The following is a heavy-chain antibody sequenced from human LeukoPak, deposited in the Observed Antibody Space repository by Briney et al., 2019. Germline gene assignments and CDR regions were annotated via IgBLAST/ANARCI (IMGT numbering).Heavy chain of an antibody. Sequence: PGRSLRLSCAASGFTFSSYAMHWVRQAPGKGLEWVAFIRYDGSNKYYADSVKGRFTISRDNSKNTLYLQMNSLRAEDTAVYYCARGDGGNSPYYYYGMDVWGQGTTVTVSS. J-gene: IGHJ6*02. CDR2: IRYDGSNK. CDR1: GFTFSSYA. D-gene: IGHD4-23*01. V-gene: IGHV3-30*04. CDR3: ARGDGGNSPYYYYGMDV.